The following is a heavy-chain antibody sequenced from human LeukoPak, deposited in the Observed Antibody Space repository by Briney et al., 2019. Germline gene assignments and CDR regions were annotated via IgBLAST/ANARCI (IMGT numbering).Heavy chain of an antibody. Sequence: SETLCLTCAVYGGSFSGYYWSWIRQPPGKGLEWIGEINHSGSTNYNPSLKSRVTISVDTSKNQFSLKLSSVTAADTAVYYCARVGSSWPRDAFDIWGQGTMVTVSS. V-gene: IGHV4-34*01. CDR1: GGSFSGYY. CDR2: INHSGST. CDR3: ARVGSSWPRDAFDI. D-gene: IGHD6-13*01. J-gene: IGHJ3*02.